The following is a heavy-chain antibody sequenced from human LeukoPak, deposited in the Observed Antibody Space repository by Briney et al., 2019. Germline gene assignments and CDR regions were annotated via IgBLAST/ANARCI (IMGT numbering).Heavy chain of an antibody. CDR3: AKASMGVRGVIITYFDY. CDR1: GFTFSSYG. CDR2: ISYDGSNK. V-gene: IGHV3-30*18. D-gene: IGHD3-10*01. J-gene: IGHJ4*02. Sequence: GGSLRLSCAASGFTFSSYGMHWVRQAPGKGLEWVAVISYDGSNKYYADSVKGRFTISRDNSKNTLYLQMNSLRAEDTAVYYCAKASMGVRGVIITYFDYWGQGTLVTVSS.